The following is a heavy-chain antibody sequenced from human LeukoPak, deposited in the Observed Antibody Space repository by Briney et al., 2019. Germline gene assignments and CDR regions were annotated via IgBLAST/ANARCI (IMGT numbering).Heavy chain of an antibody. V-gene: IGHV3-33*01. CDR1: GFTFSSYG. D-gene: IGHD3-22*01. J-gene: IGHJ4*02. Sequence: GGSLRLSCAASGFTFSSYGMHWVRQAPGKGLEWVAVIWYDGSNKYYADSVKGRFTISRDNSKNTLYLQMNSLRAEDTAVYYCARDHHYYDSSGYYDYWGQGTLVTVSS. CDR2: IWYDGSNK. CDR3: ARDHHYYDSSGYYDY.